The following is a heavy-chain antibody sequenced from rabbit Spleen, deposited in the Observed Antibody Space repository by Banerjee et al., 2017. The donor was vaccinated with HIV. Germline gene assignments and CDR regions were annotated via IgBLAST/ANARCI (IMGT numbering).Heavy chain of an antibody. CDR1: GLDFSGDSY. D-gene: IGHD6-1*01. Sequence: QLLEESGGDLVKPGASLTLTCKASGLDFSGDSYDSYMCWVRQAPGKGLEWIACIDTGSSGSTYYANWAKGRLTISKTSSTTVTLQMSSLTAADTATYFCARDLHAGYAGYGYAIRLDLWAQAPSSPS. CDR2: IDTGSSGST. J-gene: IGHJ3*01. V-gene: IGHV1S40*01. CDR3: ARDLHAGYAGYGYAIRLDL.